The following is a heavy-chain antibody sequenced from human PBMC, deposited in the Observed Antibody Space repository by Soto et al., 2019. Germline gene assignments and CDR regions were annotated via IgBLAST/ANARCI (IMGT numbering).Heavy chain of an antibody. J-gene: IGHJ4*02. V-gene: IGHV3-30*18. CDR2: ISYDGSNK. CDR1: GFTFSSYG. CDR3: AKDMLSPHYYDNSGGFDY. D-gene: IGHD3-22*01. Sequence: VQLVESGGGVVQPGRSLRLSCAASGFTFSSYGMHWVRQAPGKGLEWVAVISYDGSNKYYADSVKGRFTISRDNSKNTLYLQMNSLRAEDTAVYYCAKDMLSPHYYDNSGGFDYWGQGTLVTVSS.